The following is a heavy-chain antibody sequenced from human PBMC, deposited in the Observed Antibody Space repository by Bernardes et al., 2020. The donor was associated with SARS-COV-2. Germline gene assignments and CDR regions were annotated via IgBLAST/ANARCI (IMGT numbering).Heavy chain of an antibody. D-gene: IGHD5-18*01. CDR1: GGTFSSYA. J-gene: IGHJ6*02. V-gene: IGHV1-69*13. Sequence: SVKVSCKASGGTFSSYAISWVRQAPGQGLEWMGRIIPIFGTANYAQKFQGRVTITADESTSTAYVEVSSLRSEDTAVLYCARDPVDTAMVNGMDVWGQGTTVTVSS. CDR2: IIPIFGTA. CDR3: ARDPVDTAMVNGMDV.